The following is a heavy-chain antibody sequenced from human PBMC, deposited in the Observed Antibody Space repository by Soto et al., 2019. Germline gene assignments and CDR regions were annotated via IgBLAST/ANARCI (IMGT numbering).Heavy chain of an antibody. CDR1: GFTVSSNY. CDR2: IYSGGGT. CDR3: ARHITMDPLLVY. V-gene: IGHV3-66*04. D-gene: IGHD3-10*01. J-gene: IGHJ4*02. Sequence: GGSLRLSCAASGFTVSSNYMSWVRQAPGKGLEWVSGIYSGGGTHYADSVKGRFTISRDNSRNTLYLQMNSLRAEDTAVYYCARHITMDPLLVYWGQGTLVTVSS.